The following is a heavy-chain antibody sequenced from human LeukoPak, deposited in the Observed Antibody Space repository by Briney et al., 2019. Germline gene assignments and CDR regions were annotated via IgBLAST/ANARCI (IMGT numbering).Heavy chain of an antibody. CDR1: GFTFSSYW. CDR2: IKQDGSEK. D-gene: IGHD1-26*01. Sequence: PGGSLRLSCAASGFTFSSYWMTWVRQAPGKGLEWVANIKQDGSEKFYVDSVKGRFTISRDNTKNSLYLQMNSLRAEDTAVYYCARDRELLRLWDFWGQGTLVTVSS. V-gene: IGHV3-7*01. CDR3: ARDRELLRLWDF. J-gene: IGHJ4*02.